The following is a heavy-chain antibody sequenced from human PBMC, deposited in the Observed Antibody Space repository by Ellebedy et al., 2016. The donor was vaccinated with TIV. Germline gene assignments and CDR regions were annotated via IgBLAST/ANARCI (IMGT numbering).Heavy chain of an antibody. V-gene: IGHV4-39*01. CDR3: ARHWTEARQIYDFWSGYTPYYYYMDV. Sequence: LRLSXTVPGGSISSSSYYWGWIRQPPGKGLEWIGSIYYSGSTYYNPSLKSRVTISVDTSKNQFSLKLSSVTAADTAVYYCARHWTEARQIYDFWSGYTPYYYYMDVWGKGTTVTVSS. CDR2: IYYSGST. D-gene: IGHD3-3*01. CDR1: GGSISSSSYY. J-gene: IGHJ6*03.